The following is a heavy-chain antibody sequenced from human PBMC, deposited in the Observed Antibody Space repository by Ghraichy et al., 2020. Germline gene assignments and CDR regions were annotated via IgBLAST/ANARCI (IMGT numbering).Heavy chain of an antibody. CDR3: ARQVGCSSTSCYEFRGNWFDP. D-gene: IGHD2-2*01. Sequence: SETLSLTCTVSGGSISSYYWSWIRQPPGKGLEWIGYIYYSGSTNYNPSLKSRVTISVDTSKNQFSLKLSSVTAGDTAVYYCARQVGCSSTSCYEFRGNWFDPWGQGTLVTVSS. V-gene: IGHV4-59*08. CDR2: IYYSGST. J-gene: IGHJ5*02. CDR1: GGSISSYY.